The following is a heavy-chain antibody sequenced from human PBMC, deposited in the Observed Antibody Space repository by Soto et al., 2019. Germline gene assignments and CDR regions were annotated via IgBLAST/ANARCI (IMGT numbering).Heavy chain of an antibody. J-gene: IGHJ6*02. Sequence: PSETLSLTCTVSGGSIGSSSYYWGGIRQPPGKGLEWIGSIYYSGYTYYNPSLKSRVTISVDTSKNQFSLKLSSVTAADTAVYYCARHNGPLYVGYYYDMDVWGQGTTVT. CDR1: GGSIGSSSYY. V-gene: IGHV4-39*01. CDR3: ARHNGPLYVGYYYDMDV. CDR2: IYYSGYT. D-gene: IGHD3-16*01.